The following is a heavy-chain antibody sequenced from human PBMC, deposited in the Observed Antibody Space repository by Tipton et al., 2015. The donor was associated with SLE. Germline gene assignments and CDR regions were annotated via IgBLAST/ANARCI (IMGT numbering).Heavy chain of an antibody. CDR1: GFTFSSYA. J-gene: IGHJ4*02. D-gene: IGHD2-21*01. CDR3: ASSGDCGGDCYEDH. CDR2: ISYDGSNK. V-gene: IGHV3-30*14. Sequence: SGFTFSSYAMHWVRQAPGKGLEWVAVISYDGSNKYYADSVKGRFTISRDNSKNTLYLQMNSLRAEDTAVYYCASSGDCGGDCYEDHWGQGTLVTVSS.